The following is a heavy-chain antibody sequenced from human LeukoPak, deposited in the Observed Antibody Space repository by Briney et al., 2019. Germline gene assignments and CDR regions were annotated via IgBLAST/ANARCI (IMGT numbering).Heavy chain of an antibody. D-gene: IGHD3-10*01. Sequence: GGSLRLSCAGSGFTFSSYGMSWVRQAPGKGLEWVSAIRGTGTSTYYADSVKGRFTISRDNSKNTLYLQMNSLRAEDTAVYYCAKVTYGSGTYGAFDYWGQGTLVTVSS. CDR3: AKVTYGSGTYGAFDY. V-gene: IGHV3-23*01. J-gene: IGHJ4*02. CDR2: IRGTGTST. CDR1: GFTFSSYG.